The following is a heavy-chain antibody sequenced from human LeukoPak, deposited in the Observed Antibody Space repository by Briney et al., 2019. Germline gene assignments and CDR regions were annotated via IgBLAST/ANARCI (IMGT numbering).Heavy chain of an antibody. J-gene: IGHJ3*02. Sequence: GGSLRLSCAASGFTFSSYSMNWVRQAPGKGLEWVSYISSSGSTIYYADSVKGRFTISRDNAKNSLYLQMNSLRAEDTAVYYCARDLGYSSSWPEDAFDIWGQGTMVTVSS. D-gene: IGHD6-13*01. CDR3: ARDLGYSSSWPEDAFDI. CDR2: ISSSGSTI. CDR1: GFTFSSYS. V-gene: IGHV3-48*04.